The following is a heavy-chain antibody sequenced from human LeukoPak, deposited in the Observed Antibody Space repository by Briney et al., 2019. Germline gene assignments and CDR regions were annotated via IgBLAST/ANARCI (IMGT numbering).Heavy chain of an antibody. D-gene: IGHD3-10*01. CDR1: GFTFSNYG. Sequence: SGGSLRLSCAASGFTFSNYGMSWVRQAPGRGWEWVSAISGSGDSTYYADSVKGRFTISRDNSKNTLYLQMNSLRAEDTAVYYCASHYGSGSSNWLDPWGQGTLVTVSS. J-gene: IGHJ5*02. CDR3: ASHYGSGSSNWLDP. CDR2: ISGSGDST. V-gene: IGHV3-23*01.